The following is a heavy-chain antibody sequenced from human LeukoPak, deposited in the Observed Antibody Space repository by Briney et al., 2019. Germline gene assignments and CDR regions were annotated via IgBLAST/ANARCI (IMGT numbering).Heavy chain of an antibody. Sequence: PSETLSLTCTVSGGSISSYYWSWIRQPPGKGLEWIGYIYYSGSTNYNPSLKSRVTISVDTSKNQFSLKLSSVTAADTAVYYCAREGAWGVGPPYSSSWYYFDYWGQGTLVTVSS. CDR1: GGSISSYY. V-gene: IGHV4-59*01. CDR3: AREGAWGVGPPYSSSWYYFDY. J-gene: IGHJ4*02. D-gene: IGHD6-13*01. CDR2: IYYSGST.